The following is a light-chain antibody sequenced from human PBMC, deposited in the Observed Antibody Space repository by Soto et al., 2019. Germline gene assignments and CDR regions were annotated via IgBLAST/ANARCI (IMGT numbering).Light chain of an antibody. CDR3: MQALQTPPT. V-gene: IGKV2-28*01. CDR2: LGS. Sequence: DIVMTQSPLSLSVTPGEPASISCRSSQSLLHSNGYNYLNWYLQKPGQSPQLLIYLGSNRASGVPDRFSGSGLGTDFTLKISRVEAEDVGVYYCMQALQTPPTFGQGTKLEIK. CDR1: QSLLHSNGYNY. J-gene: IGKJ2*01.